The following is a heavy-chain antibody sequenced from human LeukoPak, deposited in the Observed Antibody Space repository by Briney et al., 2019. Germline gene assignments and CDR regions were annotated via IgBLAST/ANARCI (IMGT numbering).Heavy chain of an antibody. CDR3: ARGADTAMAMDY. CDR2: IYYSGST. CDR1: GGSISSYY. Sequence: SETLSLTCTVSGGSISSYYWSWIRQPPGKGLEWIGYIYYSGSTNYNPSLKSRVTISVDTSKNQFSLKLSSVTAADTAVYYCARGADTAMAMDYWGQGTLVTVSS. D-gene: IGHD5-18*01. J-gene: IGHJ4*02. V-gene: IGHV4-59*01.